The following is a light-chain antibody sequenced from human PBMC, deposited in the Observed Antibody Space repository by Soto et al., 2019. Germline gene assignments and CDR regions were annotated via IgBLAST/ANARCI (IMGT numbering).Light chain of an antibody. CDR2: GAS. CDR1: QSVSSN. CDR3: QQYINLWT. Sequence: EIVMTQSPATLSVSPGERATLYCRASQSVSSNLAWYQQKPGQSPRLLIYGASTRATGVPARFSGSGSGTEFTLTISSLQSEDFAVYYCQQYINLWTFGQGTKVDIK. V-gene: IGKV3-15*01. J-gene: IGKJ1*01.